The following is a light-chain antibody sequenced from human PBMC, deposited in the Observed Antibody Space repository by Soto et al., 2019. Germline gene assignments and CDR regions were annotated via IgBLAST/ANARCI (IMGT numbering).Light chain of an antibody. CDR1: QSISSSY. J-gene: IGKJ4*01. V-gene: IGKV3-20*01. CDR3: QQYGDSLLT. Sequence: ENVLTQSPGTLSLSPGERATLSCRASQSISSSYLAWYQQKPGQTPRRLIYHASNRATGIPDRFSGSGSGTDFTLTISRLEPEDFAVYYCQQYGDSLLTFGGGTKVEIK. CDR2: HAS.